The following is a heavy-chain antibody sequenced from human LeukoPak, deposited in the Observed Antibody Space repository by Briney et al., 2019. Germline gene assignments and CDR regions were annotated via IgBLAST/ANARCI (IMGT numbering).Heavy chain of an antibody. V-gene: IGHV3-13*04. Sequence: SGGSLRLSCAASGFAFSSYDMHWVRQATGKGLEWVSGIGIAADTYYAGSVKGRFTISRDNVKNSLYLQMNSLRVGDTAVYYCVRAVYCSGGSCTLLPPLWGQGALVTVSS. J-gene: IGHJ4*02. D-gene: IGHD2-15*01. CDR2: IGIAADT. CDR1: GFAFSSYD. CDR3: VRAVYCSGGSCTLLPPL.